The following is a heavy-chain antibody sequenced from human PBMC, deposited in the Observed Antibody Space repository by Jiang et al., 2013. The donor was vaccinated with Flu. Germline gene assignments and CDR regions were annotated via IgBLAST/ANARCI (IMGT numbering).Heavy chain of an antibody. CDR2: INAGNGNI. V-gene: IGHV1-3*01. Sequence: GAEVKKPGASVKVSCKASGYTFTSYTIHWVRQAPGQRLEWVGWINAGNGNIKYSQKFQGRVTITRDTSASTAYMELSSLISEDTAVYYCARGPKCGSSGCHGDVWGQGTTVTVSS. CDR3: ARGPKCGSSGCHGDV. D-gene: IGHD6-19*01. CDR1: GYTFTSYT. J-gene: IGHJ6*02.